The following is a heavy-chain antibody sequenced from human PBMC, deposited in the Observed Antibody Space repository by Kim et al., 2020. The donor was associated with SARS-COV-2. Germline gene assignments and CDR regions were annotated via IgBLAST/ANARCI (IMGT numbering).Heavy chain of an antibody. Sequence: GGSLRLSCAASGFTFSNAWMSWVRQAPGKGLEWVGRIKSKTDGGTTDYAAPVKGRFTISRDDSKNTLYLQMNSLKTEDTAVYYCTTDFLKLHCGGDCYPYYFDDWGQGTLVTVSS. CDR2: IKSKTDGGTT. V-gene: IGHV3-15*01. CDR1: GFTFSNAW. D-gene: IGHD2-21*01. CDR3: TTDFLKLHCGGDCYPYYFDD. J-gene: IGHJ4*02.